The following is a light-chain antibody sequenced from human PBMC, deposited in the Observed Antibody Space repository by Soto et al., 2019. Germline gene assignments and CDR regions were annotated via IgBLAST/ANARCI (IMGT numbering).Light chain of an antibody. CDR2: DND. CDR1: SPNIGKNY. Sequence: QSVLTQPPSVSAAPGQKVTISCSGSSPNIGKNYVFWCQQLPGTAPKLLIYDNDKRPSGIPDRFSGSKSGSPATLGITGLQTGDEADYYCGTWDSSLSAVVFGGGTKVTVL. J-gene: IGLJ2*01. V-gene: IGLV1-51*01. CDR3: GTWDSSLSAVV.